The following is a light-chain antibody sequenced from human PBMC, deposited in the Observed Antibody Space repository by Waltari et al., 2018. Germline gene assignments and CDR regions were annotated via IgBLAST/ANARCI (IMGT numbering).Light chain of an antibody. CDR3: SSYTSSSTLV. V-gene: IGLV2-14*01. J-gene: IGLJ2*01. Sequence: QSALTQPASVSGSPGQSITISCTGTSSDVGGYNYVSWYQQHPGKAPKLMIYDVSKWPSGVSHRLAGSKSGNTASLTISGLQAEDEADYYCSSYTSSSTLVFGGGTKLTVL. CDR2: DVS. CDR1: SSDVGGYNY.